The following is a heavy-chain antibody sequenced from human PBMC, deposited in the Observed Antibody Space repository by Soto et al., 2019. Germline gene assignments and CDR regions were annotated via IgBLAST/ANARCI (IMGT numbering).Heavy chain of an antibody. CDR2: IYYSGST. CDR1: GGSISSGGYY. Sequence: ASETLSLTCTVSGGSISSGGYYWSWIRQHPGKGLEWIGYIYYSGSTYYNPSLKSRVTISVDTSKNQFSLKLSSVTAADTAVYYCARDGYGATMVRGRVHYYYGMDVWGQGTTVTVSS. D-gene: IGHD3-10*01. J-gene: IGHJ6*02. CDR3: ARDGYGATMVRGRVHYYYGMDV. V-gene: IGHV4-31*03.